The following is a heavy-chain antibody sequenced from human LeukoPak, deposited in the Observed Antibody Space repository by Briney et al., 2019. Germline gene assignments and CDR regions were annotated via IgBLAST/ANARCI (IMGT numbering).Heavy chain of an antibody. CDR2: MNPNSGNT. D-gene: IGHD1-26*01. Sequence: ASVKVSCKASVYTFTSYDINWVRQATGQGLEWMGWMNPNSGNTGCAQKFQGRVTMTRNASISTAYMELSSLRSEDTAVYYCARGRKSGRGATLAPNYYYMEVWGEGTTVTVSS. V-gene: IGHV1-8*01. CDR1: VYTFTSYD. J-gene: IGHJ6*03. CDR3: ARGRKSGRGATLAPNYYYMEV.